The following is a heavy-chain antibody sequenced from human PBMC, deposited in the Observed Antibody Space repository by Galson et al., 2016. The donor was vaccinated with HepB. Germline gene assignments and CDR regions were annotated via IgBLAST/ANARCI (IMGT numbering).Heavy chain of an antibody. CDR1: GFTFSSYG. CDR2: IWYDGSNT. Sequence: SLRLSCAASGFTFSSYGMHWVRQAPGKGLEWVAVIWYDGSNTYYADSVKGRSTISRDNSKNTLYLQMNSLRAEDTAVYYCARELTGGSSWGGDHWGQGTLVTVSS. CDR3: ARELTGGSSWGGDH. D-gene: IGHD6-13*01. V-gene: IGHV3-33*01. J-gene: IGHJ4*02.